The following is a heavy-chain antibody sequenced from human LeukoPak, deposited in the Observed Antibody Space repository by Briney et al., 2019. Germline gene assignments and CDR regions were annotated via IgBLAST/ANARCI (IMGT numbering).Heavy chain of an antibody. CDR2: SNHSGST. J-gene: IGHJ4*02. D-gene: IGHD3-22*01. CDR1: GGSFSGYY. Sequence: SETLSLTCAVYGGSFSGYYWSWIRQPPGEGLEWIGESNHSGSTNYNPSLKSRVTISVDTSKNQFSLKLSAVTAADTAVYYCARGYYYDSSGYYGYWGQGTLVTVSS. V-gene: IGHV4-34*01. CDR3: ARGYYYDSSGYYGY.